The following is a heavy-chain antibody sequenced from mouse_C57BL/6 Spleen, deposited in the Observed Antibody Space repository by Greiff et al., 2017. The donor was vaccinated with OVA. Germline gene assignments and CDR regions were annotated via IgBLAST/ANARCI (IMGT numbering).Heavy chain of an antibody. V-gene: IGHV1-69*01. J-gene: IGHJ2*01. CDR2: IDPSDSYT. D-gene: IGHD1-1*01. CDR1: GYTFTSYW. Sequence: QVQLQQPGAELVMPGASVKLSCKASGYTFTSYWMHWVKQRPGQGLEWIGEIDPSDSYTNYNQKFKGKSTLTVDKSSSTAYMQLSSLTSEDSAVYYCARYYYGSIYYCDYWGQGTTLTVSS. CDR3: ARYYYGSIYYCDY.